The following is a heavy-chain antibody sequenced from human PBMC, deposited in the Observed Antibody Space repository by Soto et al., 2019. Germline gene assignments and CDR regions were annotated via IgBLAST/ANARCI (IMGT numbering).Heavy chain of an antibody. D-gene: IGHD3-10*01. CDR1: GYTFTSYG. CDR2: ISAYNGNT. CDR3: ATNSRDYYGSGPGYMDV. Sequence: VKVSCKASGYTFTSYGISWVRQAPGQGLEWMGWISAYNGNTNYAQKLQGRVTMTTDTSTSTAYMELRSLRSDDTAVYYCATNSRDYYGSGPGYMDVWGKGTTVTVSS. V-gene: IGHV1-18*01. J-gene: IGHJ6*03.